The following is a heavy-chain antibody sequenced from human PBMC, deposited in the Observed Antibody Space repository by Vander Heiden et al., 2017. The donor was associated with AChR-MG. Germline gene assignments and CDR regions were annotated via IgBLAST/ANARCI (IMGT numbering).Heavy chain of an antibody. CDR1: GGSISSYY. D-gene: IGHD3-9*01. CDR3: ARGYDILTGPTIYYYYGMDV. V-gene: IGHV4-59*01. Sequence: QVQLQESGPGLVKPSETLSLTCTVSGGSISSYYWSWIRQPPGKGLEWIGYIYYSGSTNYNPSLKSRVTISVDTSKNQFSLKLSSVTAADTAVYYCARGYDILTGPTIYYYYGMDVWGQGTTVTVSS. J-gene: IGHJ6*02. CDR2: IYYSGST.